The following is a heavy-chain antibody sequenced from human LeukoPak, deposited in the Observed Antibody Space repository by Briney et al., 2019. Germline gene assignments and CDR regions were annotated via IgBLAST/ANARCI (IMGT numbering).Heavy chain of an antibody. V-gene: IGHV3-33*01. CDR3: ARAWNGYSYGYYY. D-gene: IGHD5-18*01. CDR1: GFTFSDYT. CDR2: IWHDGTYI. J-gene: IGHJ4*02. Sequence: GGSLRLSCPASGFTFSDYTMQWLRQAPGKGLEWVAVIWHDGTYISYGDSVRGRFTISRDNSKNTLYLQMNSLRAEDTAVYYCARAWNGYSYGYYYWGRGTLVTVSS.